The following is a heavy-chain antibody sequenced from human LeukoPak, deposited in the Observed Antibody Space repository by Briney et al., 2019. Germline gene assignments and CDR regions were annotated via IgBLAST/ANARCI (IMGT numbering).Heavy chain of an antibody. CDR3: ARGGSGWRLDY. Sequence: ASVKVSCKASEGTFSSYAISWVRQAPGQGLEWMGGIIPIFGTANYAQKFQGRVTITADESTSTAYMELSSLRSEDTAVYYCARGGSGWRLDYWGQGTLVTVSS. J-gene: IGHJ4*02. CDR2: IIPIFGTA. V-gene: IGHV1-69*13. D-gene: IGHD6-19*01. CDR1: EGTFSSYA.